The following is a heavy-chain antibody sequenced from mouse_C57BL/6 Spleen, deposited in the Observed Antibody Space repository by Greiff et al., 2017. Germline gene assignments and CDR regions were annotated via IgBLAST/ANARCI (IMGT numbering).Heavy chain of an antibody. CDR1: GFTFSSYG. Sequence: EVQGVESGGDLVKPGGSLKLSCAASGFTFSSYGMSWVRQTPDKRLEWVATISSGGSYTYYPDSVKGRFTISRDNAKNTLYLQMSSLKSEDTAMYYCARHGNGSSYVGFYYAMDYWGQGTSVTVSS. J-gene: IGHJ4*01. V-gene: IGHV5-6*01. CDR2: ISSGGSYT. CDR3: ARHGNGSSYVGFYYAMDY. D-gene: IGHD1-1*01.